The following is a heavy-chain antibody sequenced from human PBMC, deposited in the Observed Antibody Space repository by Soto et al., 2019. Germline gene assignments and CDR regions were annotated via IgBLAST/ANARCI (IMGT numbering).Heavy chain of an antibody. CDR2: INHSGST. CDR3: ARAPQGGLELPAYMDV. CDR1: GGSFSGYY. Sequence: PSETLSLTCAVYGGSFSGYYWSWIRQPPGKGLEWIGEINHSGSTNYNPSLKSRVTISVDTSKNQFSLKLSSVTAADTAVYYCARAPQGGLELPAYMDVWGKGTTVTVSS. D-gene: IGHD1-7*01. J-gene: IGHJ6*03. V-gene: IGHV4-34*01.